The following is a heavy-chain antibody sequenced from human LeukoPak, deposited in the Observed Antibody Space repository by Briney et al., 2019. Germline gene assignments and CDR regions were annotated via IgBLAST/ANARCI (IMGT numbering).Heavy chain of an antibody. Sequence: NPSGTLSLTCAVSGGSISSSNWWSWVRQPPGKGLERTGEIYHSGSTNYNPSLKSRVTISVDKSKNQFSLKLSSVTAADTAVYYCARRALVAAAGTRPSSDYWGQGTLVTVSS. CDR2: IYHSGST. V-gene: IGHV4-4*02. CDR1: GGSISSSNW. D-gene: IGHD6-13*01. J-gene: IGHJ4*02. CDR3: ARRALVAAAGTRPSSDY.